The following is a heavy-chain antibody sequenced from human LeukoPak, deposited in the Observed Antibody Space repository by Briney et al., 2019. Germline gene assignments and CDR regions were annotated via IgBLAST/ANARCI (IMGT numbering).Heavy chain of an antibody. CDR3: AKDPSGAAAGTWYFQH. V-gene: IGHV3-23*01. CDR2: ISGSGSST. CDR1: GFTFSSYA. D-gene: IGHD6-13*01. J-gene: IGHJ1*01. Sequence: PGGSLRLSCAASGFTFSSYAMSWVRQAPGKGLEWVSAISGSGSSTYYADSVKGRFTISRDNSKNTLYLQMNSLRAEDTAVYYCAKDPSGAAAGTWYFQHWGQGTLVTVSS.